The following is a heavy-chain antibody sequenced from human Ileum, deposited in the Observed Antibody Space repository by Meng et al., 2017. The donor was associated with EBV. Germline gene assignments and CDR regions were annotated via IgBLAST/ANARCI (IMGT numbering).Heavy chain of an antibody. D-gene: IGHD3-16*01. Sequence: QLWRSGAKVKKPGASVKFSFKASGYTFYNHDIDWFLQAPGQGLEWMGWMNSNSGNTGYGQKFQDRVTMTRNTSISTAYMELSSLTSEDTALYYCARGSGAGGRDWFDPWGQGTLVTVSS. V-gene: IGHV1-8*02. CDR2: MNSNSGNT. J-gene: IGHJ5*02. CDR1: GYTFYNHD. CDR3: ARGSGAGGRDWFDP.